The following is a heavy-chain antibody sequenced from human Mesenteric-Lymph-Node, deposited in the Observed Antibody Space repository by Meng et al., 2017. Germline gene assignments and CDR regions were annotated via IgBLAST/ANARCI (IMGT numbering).Heavy chain of an antibody. D-gene: IGHD3-10*01. CDR3: ARDPEFAY. V-gene: IGHV1-8*01. CDR1: GYTFTTYN. Sequence: QGQLVQSGAEVKKPGASVKVSCKASGYTFTTYNINWVRQATGQGLEWMGWMSPNTGNTGYAQKFQGRVTMTSDTSMSTAYMELSALSSEDTAVYYCARDPEFAYWGQGTLVTVFS. J-gene: IGHJ4*02. CDR2: MSPNTGNT.